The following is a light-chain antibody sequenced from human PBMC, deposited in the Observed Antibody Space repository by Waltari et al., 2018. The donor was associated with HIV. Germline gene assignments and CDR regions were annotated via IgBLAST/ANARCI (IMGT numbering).Light chain of an antibody. Sequence: DIQMTQSPSTLSASVGDRVTITCRASQSISTWLAWYQQKPGKAPKLLIYKASSLQSGFPSRFSGSGSGTEFTLTISSLQPDDSATYYCQQYNSDLLTFGGGTKVKIK. CDR3: QQYNSDLLT. CDR1: QSISTW. V-gene: IGKV1-5*03. CDR2: KAS. J-gene: IGKJ4*01.